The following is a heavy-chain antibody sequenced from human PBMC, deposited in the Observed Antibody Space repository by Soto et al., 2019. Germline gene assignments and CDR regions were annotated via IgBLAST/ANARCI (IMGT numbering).Heavy chain of an antibody. D-gene: IGHD3-3*01. J-gene: IGHJ4*01. CDR3: AWMIFARSGAYYSDS. CDR1: GFSLGASRMS. V-gene: IGHV2-70*11. CDR2: IDWDDAK. Sequence: SGPTLVNPTQTLTLTCTFSGFSLGASRMSISWIRQPPGKALEWLARIDWDDAKYFNTSLKTRLTVSKDTSKTQVVLTMTNMDPVDTGTCYCAWMIFARSGAYYSDSWRHGILVTVSS.